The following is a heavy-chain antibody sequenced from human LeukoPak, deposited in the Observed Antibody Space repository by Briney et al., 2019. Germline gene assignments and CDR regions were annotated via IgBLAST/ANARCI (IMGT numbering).Heavy chain of an antibody. J-gene: IGHJ4*02. Sequence: PSETLSLTCTVSGGSISSSSYYWGWIRQPPGKGLEWIGSIYYSGSTYYNPSLKSRVTISVDTSKNQFSLKLSSVTAADTAVYYCARVYGYDTKGYFDYWGQGTLVTVSS. V-gene: IGHV4-39*01. D-gene: IGHD5-12*01. CDR1: GGSISSSSYY. CDR3: ARVYGYDTKGYFDY. CDR2: IYYSGST.